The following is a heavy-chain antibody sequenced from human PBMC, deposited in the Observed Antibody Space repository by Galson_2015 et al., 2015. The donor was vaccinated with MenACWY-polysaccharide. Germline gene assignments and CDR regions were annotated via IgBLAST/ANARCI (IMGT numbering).Heavy chain of an antibody. Sequence: SLRLSCAASGFTFSKYWMSWVRQAPGKGLEWVANIKGDGSVKNYVDSVRGRFTISSDDATNSVFLRMSSLTGEDTAVYFCARSRFGEEDAFDTWGQGTMVTVST. CDR2: IKGDGSVK. D-gene: IGHD3-10*01. V-gene: IGHV3-7*01. J-gene: IGHJ3*02. CDR3: ARSRFGEEDAFDT. CDR1: GFTFSKYW.